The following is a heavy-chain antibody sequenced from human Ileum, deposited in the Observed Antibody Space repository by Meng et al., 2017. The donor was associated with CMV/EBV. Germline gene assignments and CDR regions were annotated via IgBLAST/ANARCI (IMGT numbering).Heavy chain of an antibody. Sequence: SGFTFSSYSISWVRQAPGKGLEWVSSISSSSTYIYYADSVKGRFTISRDNAINSLFLQMNSLSAEDTAVYYCARVARHSTVNTVDYWGQGTLVTVSS. CDR3: ARVARHSTVNTVDY. D-gene: IGHD4-11*01. V-gene: IGHV3-21*01. CDR1: GFTFSSYS. CDR2: ISSSSTYI. J-gene: IGHJ4*02.